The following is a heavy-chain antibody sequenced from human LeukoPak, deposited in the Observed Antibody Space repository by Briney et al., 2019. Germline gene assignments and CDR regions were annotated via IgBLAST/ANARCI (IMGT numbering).Heavy chain of an antibody. V-gene: IGHV3-7*01. Sequence: GGSLTLSCATSGFTFTTYWMNWVRQAPGKGLEWVANIKQDGSEKYYVDSVKGRFTISRDYAKNSLYLQMNSLRAEDTAVYYCARADGYYYDSSGHFDYWGQGTLVTVSS. J-gene: IGHJ4*02. CDR1: GFTFTTYW. CDR2: IKQDGSEK. CDR3: ARADGYYYDSSGHFDY. D-gene: IGHD3-22*01.